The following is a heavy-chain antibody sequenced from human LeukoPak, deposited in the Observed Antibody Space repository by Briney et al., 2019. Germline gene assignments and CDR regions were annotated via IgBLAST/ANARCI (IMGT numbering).Heavy chain of an antibody. CDR3: AKAHIGFKDRIAVAAVLDY. CDR2: ISSSGGTA. Sequence: GGSLRLSCVASGFSFNIYAMNWVRQAPGKGLEWISAISSSGGTAYYADSVKGRFTISRDNSKNTMYLQMGSLRAEDTAVYYCAKAHIGFKDRIAVAAVLDYWGQGSLVTVSS. V-gene: IGHV3-23*01. D-gene: IGHD6-19*01. J-gene: IGHJ4*02. CDR1: GFSFNIYA.